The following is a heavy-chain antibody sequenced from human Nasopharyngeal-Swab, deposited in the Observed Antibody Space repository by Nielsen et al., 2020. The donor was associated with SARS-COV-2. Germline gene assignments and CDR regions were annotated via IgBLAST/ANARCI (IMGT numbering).Heavy chain of an antibody. Sequence: GESLKISCAASGFTFGRYSMYWVRQAPGKGLVWVSCINNDGSTTNYADSVKGRFTVSRDNAKNTLYLQINSLRAEDTAVYYCAREGFDYPFGYMDVWGKGTTVTVSS. V-gene: IGHV3-74*01. CDR2: INNDGSTT. J-gene: IGHJ6*03. CDR3: AREGFDYPFGYMDV. CDR1: GFTFGRYS. D-gene: IGHD3-16*01.